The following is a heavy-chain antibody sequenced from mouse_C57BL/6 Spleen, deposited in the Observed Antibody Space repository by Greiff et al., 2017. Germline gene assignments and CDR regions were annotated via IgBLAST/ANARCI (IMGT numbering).Heavy chain of an antibody. CDR3: ARSGQLRLGDAMDY. CDR2: ISYDGSN. V-gene: IGHV3-6*01. Sequence: EVKLQESGPGLVKPSQSLSLTCSVTGYSITSGYYWNWIRQFPGNKLEWMGYISYDGSNNYNPSLKNQISITRDTAKNQFFLTLNSATTEDTATYYCARSGQLRLGDAMDYWGQGTSVTVSS. J-gene: IGHJ4*01. D-gene: IGHD3-2*02. CDR1: GYSITSGYY.